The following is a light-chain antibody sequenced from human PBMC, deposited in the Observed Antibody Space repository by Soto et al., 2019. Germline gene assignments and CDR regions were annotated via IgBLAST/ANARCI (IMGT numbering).Light chain of an antibody. CDR3: CSYAGSSTFPYV. J-gene: IGLJ1*01. CDR1: SSDVGSYNL. V-gene: IGLV2-23*02. Sequence: QSALTQPASVSGSPGQSITISCTGTSSDVGSYNLVSWYQHHPGKAPKLMIYEVSKRPSGVSNRFSGSKSGNTASLTISGLQADDEADYYCCSYAGSSTFPYVFGTGTKVTVL. CDR2: EVS.